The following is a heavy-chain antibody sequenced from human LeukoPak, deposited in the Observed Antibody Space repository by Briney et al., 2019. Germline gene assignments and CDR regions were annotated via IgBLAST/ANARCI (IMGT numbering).Heavy chain of an antibody. CDR1: GFTFSSYG. J-gene: IGHJ4*02. CDR2: IRYDGSNK. CDR3: AQIAAAGKYYFDY. Sequence: GGSLRLSCAASGFTFSSYGMHWVRQAPGKGLEWVAFIRYDGSNKYYADSVKGRFTISRDNSKNTLYLQMNSLRAEDTAVYYCAQIAAAGKYYFDYWGQGTLVTVSS. V-gene: IGHV3-30*02. D-gene: IGHD6-13*01.